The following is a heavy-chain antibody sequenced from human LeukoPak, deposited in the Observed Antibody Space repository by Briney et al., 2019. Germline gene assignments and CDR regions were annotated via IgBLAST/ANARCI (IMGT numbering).Heavy chain of an antibody. D-gene: IGHD6-19*01. J-gene: IGHJ4*02. CDR2: ISGSGGST. CDR3: AHIALWLLPHDY. Sequence: GGSLRLSCAASGFTFSSYSMNWVRQAPGKGLEWVSGISGSGGSTYYADSVKGRFTISRDNSKNTLYLQMNSLRAEDTAVYYCAHIALWLLPHDYWGQGTLVTVSS. V-gene: IGHV3-23*01. CDR1: GFTFSSYS.